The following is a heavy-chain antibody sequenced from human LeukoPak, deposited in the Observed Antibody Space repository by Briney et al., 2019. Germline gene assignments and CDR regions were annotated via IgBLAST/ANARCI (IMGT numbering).Heavy chain of an antibody. D-gene: IGHD5-18*01. J-gene: IGHJ4*02. Sequence: GGSLRLSCAASGFTFSSYAMSWVRQAPGKGLEWVSAISGSGGSTYHADSVKGRFTISRDNSKNTLYLQMNSLRAEDTAVYYCANFGGYGYHHRRAPDRDYWGQGTLVTVSS. V-gene: IGHV3-23*01. CDR1: GFTFSSYA. CDR3: ANFGGYGYHHRRAPDRDY. CDR2: ISGSGGST.